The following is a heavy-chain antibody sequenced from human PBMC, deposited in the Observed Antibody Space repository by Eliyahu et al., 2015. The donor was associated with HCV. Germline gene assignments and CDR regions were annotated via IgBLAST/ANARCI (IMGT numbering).Heavy chain of an antibody. V-gene: IGHV3-23*01. Sequence: EVQLLXSGGGLVQPGGSLRLSCAXSXFXFSSYARSWVRQAPGKGLEWVSSISGSGGGTYYADPVKGRFTISRDNSKXTLYLQMNSLRAEDTAVYYCAKGHYYDSSGYYTFYGLDLWGQGTTFTVSS. CDR2: ISGSGGGT. CDR1: XFXFSSYA. J-gene: IGHJ6*02. CDR3: AKGHYYDSSGYYTFYGLDL. D-gene: IGHD3-22*01.